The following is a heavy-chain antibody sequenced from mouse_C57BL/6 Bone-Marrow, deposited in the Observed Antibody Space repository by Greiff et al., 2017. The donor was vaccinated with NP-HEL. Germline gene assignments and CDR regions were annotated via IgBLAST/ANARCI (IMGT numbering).Heavy chain of an antibody. D-gene: IGHD2-12*01. Sequence: EVQLQQSGAELVRPGSSVKMSCKTSGYTFTSYGINWVKQRPGQGLEWIGYIYLSNGYTDYNEKFKGKATLTSDPSSSTAYMQLSSLTSEDSAIYFCARTILQYYLDYWGQGTTLTVSS. V-gene: IGHV1-58*01. CDR2: IYLSNGYT. CDR3: ARTILQYYLDY. J-gene: IGHJ2*01. CDR1: GYTFTSYG.